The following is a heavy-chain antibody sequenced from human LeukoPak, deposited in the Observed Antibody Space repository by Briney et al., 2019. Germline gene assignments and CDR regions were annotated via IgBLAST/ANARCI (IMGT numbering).Heavy chain of an antibody. CDR3: AKYPVMITFGGEGMDV. D-gene: IGHD3-16*01. CDR2: IYSGGST. CDR1: GFTFSNAY. Sequence: GGSLRLSCAASGFTFSNAYMSWVRQAPGKGLEWVSLIYSGGSTYYADSVKGRFTISRDNSKNTLYLQMNSLRAEDTAVYYCAKYPVMITFGGEGMDVWGKGTTVTVSS. V-gene: IGHV3-66*01. J-gene: IGHJ6*03.